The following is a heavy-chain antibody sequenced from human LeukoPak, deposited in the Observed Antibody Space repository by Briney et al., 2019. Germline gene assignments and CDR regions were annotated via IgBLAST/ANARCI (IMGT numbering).Heavy chain of an antibody. Sequence: TSGTLSLTCAVSGGSISSSNWWSWVRQPPGKGLEWIGEIYHSGSTNYNPSLKSRVTISVDTSKNQFSLKLSSVTAADTAVYYCARGQTSVVTDIPYYFDYWGRGTVVTVSS. D-gene: IGHD2-21*02. J-gene: IGHJ4*02. CDR1: GGSISSSNW. CDR3: ARGQTSVVTDIPYYFDY. CDR2: IYHSGST. V-gene: IGHV4-4*02.